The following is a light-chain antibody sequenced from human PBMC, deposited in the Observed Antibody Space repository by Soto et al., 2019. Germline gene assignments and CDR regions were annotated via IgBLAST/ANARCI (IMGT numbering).Light chain of an antibody. CDR3: SSYTSSINSRV. V-gene: IGLV2-14*01. J-gene: IGLJ2*01. Sequence: QAVVTQPASVSGSPGQSITISCTGTSSDIGGYNYVSWYQQHPGKAPKLIIYEVSNRPSGVSNRFSGSKSGNTASLTISGLQAEDEADYYCSSYTSSINSRVFGGGTKLTVL. CDR2: EVS. CDR1: SSDIGGYNY.